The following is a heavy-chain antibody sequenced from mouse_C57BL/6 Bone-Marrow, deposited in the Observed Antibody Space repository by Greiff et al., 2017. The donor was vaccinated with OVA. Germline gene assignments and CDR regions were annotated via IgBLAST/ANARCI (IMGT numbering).Heavy chain of an antibody. V-gene: IGHV14-4*01. CDR1: GFNIKDDY. CDR2: IDPENGDT. Sequence: VQLKESGAELVRPGASVKLSCTASGFNIKDDYMHWVKQRPEQGLEWIGWIDPENGDTAYASKFQGKATITADTSSNTAYLQLSSLTSEDTAVYYCTTAAVVARYWYFDVWGTGTTVTVSS. D-gene: IGHD1-1*01. J-gene: IGHJ1*03. CDR3: TTAAVVARYWYFDV.